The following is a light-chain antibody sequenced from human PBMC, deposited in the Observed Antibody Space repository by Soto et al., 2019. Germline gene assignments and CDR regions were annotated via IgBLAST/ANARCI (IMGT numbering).Light chain of an antibody. J-gene: IGKJ4*01. CDR3: QKYNSAPLT. CDR2: AAS. Sequence: DIHLTQSPSFLSASVGDRVTITCRASQGISSCLAWYQQKPRKIPNPPIYAASTLQAGVPSRFSGSGSGTDFTLTISRLQAEDVAAYYCQKYNSAPLTFGGGTKVDIK. V-gene: IGKV1-27*01. CDR1: QGISSC.